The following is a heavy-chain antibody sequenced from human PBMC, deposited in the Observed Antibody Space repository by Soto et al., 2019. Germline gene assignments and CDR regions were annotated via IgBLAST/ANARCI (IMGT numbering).Heavy chain of an antibody. CDR1: GFTVSTNY. CDR3: ARFMTTVTTIYYYYGMYV. J-gene: IGHJ6*02. V-gene: IGHV3-53*01. D-gene: IGHD4-4*01. Sequence: GGSLRLSCAGSGFTVSTNYMTWVRQAPGKGLEWVSVIYSGGSTYYADSVEGRFTISRDNSKNTVYLQMSSLRAEDTAVYYCARFMTTVTTIYYYYGMYVWGQGTTVTVSS. CDR2: IYSGGST.